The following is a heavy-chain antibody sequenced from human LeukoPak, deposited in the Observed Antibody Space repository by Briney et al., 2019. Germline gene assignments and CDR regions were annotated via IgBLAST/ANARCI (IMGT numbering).Heavy chain of an antibody. V-gene: IGHV1-18*04. Sequence: ASVKVSCKASGYSFTSYAINWERQAPGQGLEWVGWISAYNGNTDYAQKVQGRVTMTTDASTSTAHMELVSLTSDDTAVYYCARDPLRSTWSTYNNAMDVWGQGTTVTVS. J-gene: IGHJ6*02. CDR2: ISAYNGNT. D-gene: IGHD6-13*01. CDR1: GYSFTSYA. CDR3: ARDPLRSTWSTYNNAMDV.